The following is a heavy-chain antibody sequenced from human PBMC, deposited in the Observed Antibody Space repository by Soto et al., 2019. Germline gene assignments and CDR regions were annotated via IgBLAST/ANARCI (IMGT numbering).Heavy chain of an antibody. D-gene: IGHD5-12*01. Sequence: EVHLVESGGGLVPPGRSLTLSCAASGFTFDDYAMHWVRQRPGKGLEAVAGISWNSGRIEYADSVKGRFTISRDNAKNSLYLQMNSLRAEDTAFDYCARGLGGYDPGRRDSWGQGTLVTVSS. CDR1: GFTFDDYA. CDR2: ISWNSGRI. CDR3: ARGLGGYDPGRRDS. J-gene: IGHJ4*02. V-gene: IGHV3-9*01.